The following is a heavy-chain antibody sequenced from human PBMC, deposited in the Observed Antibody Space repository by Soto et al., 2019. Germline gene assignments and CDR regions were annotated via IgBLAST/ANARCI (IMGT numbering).Heavy chain of an antibody. Sequence: ASVKVSCKASGYTFTSYAMHWVRQAPGQRLEWMGWINAGNGNTKYSQKFQGRVTITSDTSASTAYMELSSLRSEDTAVYYCAREEMAVVPAAMYYYYMDVWGKGTTVTVSS. V-gene: IGHV1-3*01. D-gene: IGHD2-2*01. J-gene: IGHJ6*03. CDR3: AREEMAVVPAAMYYYYMDV. CDR1: GYTFTSYA. CDR2: INAGNGNT.